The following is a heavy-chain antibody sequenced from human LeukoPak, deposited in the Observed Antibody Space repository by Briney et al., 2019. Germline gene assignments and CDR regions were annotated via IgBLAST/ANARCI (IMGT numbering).Heavy chain of an antibody. CDR1: GGSISGGGYY. J-gene: IGHJ4*02. CDR3: ARRDILTGTGLDY. V-gene: IGHV4-31*03. D-gene: IGHD3-9*01. CDR2: IYYSGST. Sequence: SQTLSLTCTVSGGSISGGGYYWSWIRQHPGKGLEWIGYIYYSGSTYYNPSLKSRVTISVDTSKNQFSLKLSSVTAADTAVYYCARRDILTGTGLDYWGQGTLVTVSS.